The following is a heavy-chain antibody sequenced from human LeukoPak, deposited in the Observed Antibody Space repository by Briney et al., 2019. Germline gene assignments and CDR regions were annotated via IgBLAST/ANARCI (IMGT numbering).Heavy chain of an antibody. CDR1: GFTFSSYT. D-gene: IGHD1-26*01. Sequence: PGGSLRLSCAASGFTFSSYTMHWVRQAPGKGLEYVSAIISHGGGTYYANSVQGRFTISRDNSKNTLYLQMGSLRAEDMAVYYCARVMQGATESNYYYYAMDVWGQGTTVTVSS. CDR2: IISHGGGT. CDR3: ARVMQGATESNYYYYAMDV. V-gene: IGHV3-64*01. J-gene: IGHJ6*02.